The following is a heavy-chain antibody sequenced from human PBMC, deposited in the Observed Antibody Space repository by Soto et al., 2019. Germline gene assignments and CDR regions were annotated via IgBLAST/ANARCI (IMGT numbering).Heavy chain of an antibody. Sequence: GGSLRLSCAASGFTFSSYWMHWVRQAPGKGLVWVSRINSDGSSTSYADSVKGRFTISRDNAKNTLYPQMNSLRAEDTAVYYCARVSQKSYDYGDFDCYYYYMDVWGKGTTVTVSS. D-gene: IGHD4-17*01. CDR3: ARVSQKSYDYGDFDCYYYYMDV. CDR1: GFTFSSYW. J-gene: IGHJ6*03. CDR2: INSDGSST. V-gene: IGHV3-74*01.